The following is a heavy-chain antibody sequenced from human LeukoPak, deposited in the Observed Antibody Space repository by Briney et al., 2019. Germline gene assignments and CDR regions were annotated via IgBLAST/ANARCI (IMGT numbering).Heavy chain of an antibody. V-gene: IGHV1-8*01. CDR2: MNPNSGNT. D-gene: IGHD4/OR15-4a*01. CDR3: ARKNYGSNRWFDP. J-gene: IGHJ5*02. Sequence: ASVKVSCKASRYTFTSYDINWVRQAPGQGLEWMGWMNPNSGNTGYAQKFRGRVTMTRNTSVSTAYMELSSLRSEDTAVYYCARKNYGSNRWFDPWGQGTLVTVSS. CDR1: RYTFTSYD.